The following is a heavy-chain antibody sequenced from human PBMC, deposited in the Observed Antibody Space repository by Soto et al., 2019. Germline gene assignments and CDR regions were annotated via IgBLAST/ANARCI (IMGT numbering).Heavy chain of an antibody. Sequence: EVQLVESGGGLVQPGGSLRLSCAASGFTFSSYWMHWVRQAPGKGLVWVSRINSDGSSTSYADSVKGRFTISRDNAKNTLYLQMNRLRAEDTAVYYCARMDDSSSWPKYYYGMDVWGQGTTVTVSS. V-gene: IGHV3-74*01. D-gene: IGHD6-13*01. J-gene: IGHJ6*02. CDR2: INSDGSST. CDR1: GFTFSSYW. CDR3: ARMDDSSSWPKYYYGMDV.